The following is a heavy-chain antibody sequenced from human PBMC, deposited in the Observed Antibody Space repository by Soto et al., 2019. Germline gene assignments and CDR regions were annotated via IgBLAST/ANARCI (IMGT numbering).Heavy chain of an antibody. D-gene: IGHD5-18*01. Sequence: QVQLVESGGGVVQPGRSLRLSCAASGFTFSSYGMHWVRQAPGKGLVWVAVIWYDGSNKYYADSVKGRFTISRDNSKNTLYLQMNSRRAEETAVYYCARDADTAMVYWGQGTLVTVSS. V-gene: IGHV3-33*01. CDR1: GFTFSSYG. J-gene: IGHJ4*02. CDR3: ARDADTAMVY. CDR2: IWYDGSNK.